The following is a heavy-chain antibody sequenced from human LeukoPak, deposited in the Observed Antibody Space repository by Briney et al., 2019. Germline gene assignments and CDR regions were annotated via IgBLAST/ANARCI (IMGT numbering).Heavy chain of an antibody. D-gene: IGHD6-13*01. CDR2: IYYSGST. J-gene: IGHJ4*02. CDR3: AAGIAAAGTINLFDY. V-gene: IGHV4-31*03. Sequence: SETLSLTCTVSGGSISSGGYYWSWIRQHPGKGLEWIGYIYYSGSTYYNPSLRSRVTISVDTSKNQFSLKVSSVTAADTAVYYCAAGIAAAGTINLFDYWGQGTLVTVSS. CDR1: GGSISSGGYY.